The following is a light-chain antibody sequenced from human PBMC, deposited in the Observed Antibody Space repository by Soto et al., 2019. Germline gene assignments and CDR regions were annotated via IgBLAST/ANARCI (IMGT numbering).Light chain of an antibody. CDR3: QQYGSSPIFT. Sequence: EIGLTQSPGTLSLSPGERATLSCRASQSVSSSYLAWYQQKPGQAPRLLIYGASSMATGIPDRFSGSGSGTDFTLTISRLETEDFAVYYWQQYGSSPIFTFGAGTKVDIK. CDR1: QSVSSSY. J-gene: IGKJ3*01. V-gene: IGKV3-20*01. CDR2: GAS.